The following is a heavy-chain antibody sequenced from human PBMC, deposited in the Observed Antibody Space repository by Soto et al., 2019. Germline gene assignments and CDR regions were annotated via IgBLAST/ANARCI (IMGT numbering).Heavy chain of an antibody. V-gene: IGHV5-51*01. Sequence: GESLKISCECSGYNFATYWIGWVRQMPGRGLEWMGVIYPADSDTRYSPSFQGQVTISADKSISTAYLQWSSLKASDTAIYYCARIYGDYSKFDYWGQGTLVTVS. CDR1: GYNFATYW. J-gene: IGHJ4*02. CDR2: IYPADSDT. CDR3: ARIYGDYSKFDY. D-gene: IGHD4-4*01.